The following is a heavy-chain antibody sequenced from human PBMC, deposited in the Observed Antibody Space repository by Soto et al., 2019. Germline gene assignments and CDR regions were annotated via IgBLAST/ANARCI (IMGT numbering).Heavy chain of an antibody. CDR2: IYDSGGT. J-gene: IGHJ4*02. D-gene: IGHD3-22*01. CDR1: SGSMSSSSYY. CDR3: ARQPQGQAWLYYMPYFDY. V-gene: IGHV4-39*01. Sequence: SDTLSLTCTVSSGSMSSSSYYWRCIRQPPGKGLECIGSIYDSGGTYYNPSLKSRVNIAVDTSKNQFSLQLSSVTAADTAVYYCARQPQGQAWLYYMPYFDYWGQGTLVTVS.